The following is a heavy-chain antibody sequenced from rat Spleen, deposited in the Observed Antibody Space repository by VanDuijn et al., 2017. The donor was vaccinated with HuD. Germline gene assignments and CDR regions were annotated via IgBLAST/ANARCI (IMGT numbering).Heavy chain of an antibody. J-gene: IGHJ2*01. CDR1: GFSLSSYG. D-gene: IGHD1-11*01. V-gene: IGHV2-13*01. CDR3: ARHAYGGYEAFDY. Sequence: QVQLKESGPGLVQPSQTLSLTCTVSGFSLSSYGVIWVRQPPGKGLEWMGVIWGNGNTNYNSAVQSRLSISRDTSKSQLFLKVTSLQPEDTGTYYCARHAYGGYEAFDYWGQGVLVTVSS. CDR2: IWGNGNT.